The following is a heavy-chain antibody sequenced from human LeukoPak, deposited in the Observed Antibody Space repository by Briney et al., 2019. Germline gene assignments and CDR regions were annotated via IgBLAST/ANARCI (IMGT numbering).Heavy chain of an antibody. V-gene: IGHV3-21*01. CDR1: GFTFSSYS. CDR2: ISSSSSYI. D-gene: IGHD2-15*01. Sequence: GRSLRLSCAASGFTFSSYSMNWVRQAPGKGLEWVSSISSSSSYIYYADSVKGRFTISRDNAKNSLYLQMNSLRAEDTAVYYCARDFSEGYCSGGSCYPSFDYWGQGTLVTVSS. J-gene: IGHJ4*02. CDR3: ARDFSEGYCSGGSCYPSFDY.